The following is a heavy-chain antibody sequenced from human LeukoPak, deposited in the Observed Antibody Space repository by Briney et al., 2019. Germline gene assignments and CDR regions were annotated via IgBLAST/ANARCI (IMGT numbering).Heavy chain of an antibody. Sequence: GGSLRLSCAASGFTVSSNYMSWVRQAPGKGLEWVSFIYSGGSTYYADSVKGRFTISRDNSKNTLYLQMNSLRAEDTAVYYCASPYRSYCSTTSCYPGSFDYWGQGTLVTVSP. CDR1: GFTVSSNY. CDR3: ASPYRSYCSTTSCYPGSFDY. D-gene: IGHD2-2*01. J-gene: IGHJ4*02. CDR2: IYSGGST. V-gene: IGHV3-66*02.